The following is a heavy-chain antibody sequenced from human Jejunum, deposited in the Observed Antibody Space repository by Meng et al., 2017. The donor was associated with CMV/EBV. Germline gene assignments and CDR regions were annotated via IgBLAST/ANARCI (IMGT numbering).Heavy chain of an antibody. Sequence: LRLSCAASVFTFSNSAMTWVRQAPGQGLVWVSTIREIRDASYYGDSVKGRFALSRDNSKNTLYLQMSSLRVEDTAVYYCAKARQCEDWGQGTLVTV. CDR2: IREIRDAS. J-gene: IGHJ4*02. CDR3: AKARQCED. V-gene: IGHV3-23*01. CDR1: VFTFSNSA.